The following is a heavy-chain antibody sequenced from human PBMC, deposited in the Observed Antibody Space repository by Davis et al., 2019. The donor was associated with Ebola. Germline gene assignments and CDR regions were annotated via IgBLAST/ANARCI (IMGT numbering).Heavy chain of an antibody. CDR3: ARALRISTTTYYYYGMDV. J-gene: IGHJ6*02. CDR2: ISSSSSTI. CDR1: GFTFSSYS. V-gene: IGHV3-48*02. Sequence: GESLKISCAASGFTFSSYSMNWVRQAPGKGLEWVSYISSSSSTIYYADSVKGRFTISRDNAKNSLYLQMNSLRDEDTAVYYCARALRISTTTYYYYGMDVWGQGTTVTVSS. D-gene: IGHD2-2*01.